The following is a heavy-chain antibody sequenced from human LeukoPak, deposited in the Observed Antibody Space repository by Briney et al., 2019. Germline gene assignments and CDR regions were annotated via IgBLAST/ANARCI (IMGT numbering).Heavy chain of an antibody. D-gene: IGHD2-15*01. Sequence: GASVKVSCKASGYTFTSYGISWVRQAPGQGLEWMGWISAYNGNTNYAQKLQGRVTMTTDTSTSTAYMELSSLRSEDTAVYYCARGVYCSGGSCYHGHFDYWGQGTLVTVSS. CDR3: ARGVYCSGGSCYHGHFDY. J-gene: IGHJ4*02. CDR1: GYTFTSYG. CDR2: ISAYNGNT. V-gene: IGHV1-18*01.